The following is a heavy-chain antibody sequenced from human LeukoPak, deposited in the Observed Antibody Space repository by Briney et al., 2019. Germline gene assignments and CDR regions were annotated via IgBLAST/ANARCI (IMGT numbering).Heavy chain of an antibody. J-gene: IGHJ3*02. Sequence: SETLSLTCTVSGGSISSSSYYWGWIRQPPGKGLEWIGSIYYSGSTYYNPSLKSRVTISVDTSKNQFSLKLSSVTAADTAVYYCASRDGRPHAFDIWGQGTMVTASS. V-gene: IGHV4-39*01. CDR3: ASRDGRPHAFDI. CDR2: IYYSGST. D-gene: IGHD5-24*01. CDR1: GGSISSSSYY.